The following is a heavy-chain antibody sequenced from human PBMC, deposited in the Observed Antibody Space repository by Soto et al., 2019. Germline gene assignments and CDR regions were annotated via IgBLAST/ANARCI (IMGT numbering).Heavy chain of an antibody. CDR2: ISSSGNTI. V-gene: IGHV3-11*01. D-gene: IGHD1-26*01. CDR1: GFTFSDYY. J-gene: IGHJ4*02. Sequence: QVQLVESGGGLVKTSGSLRIACAAYGFTFSDYYMSWVRQAPGKGLEWGSYISSSGNTIYYAASVKGRFTISRDNAKNSVYLQKNSLRAEDTALYFCAKMSSENYYAPVFSWVQGTLVTVSS. CDR3: AKMSSENYYAPVFS.